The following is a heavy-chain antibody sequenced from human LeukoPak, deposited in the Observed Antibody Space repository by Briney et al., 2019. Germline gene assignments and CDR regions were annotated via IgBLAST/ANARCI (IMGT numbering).Heavy chain of an antibody. CDR2: ISGSGDVT. V-gene: IGHV3-23*01. CDR1: GFIFSQYA. Sequence: PGGSLRLSCSVYGFIFSQYAMSWVRQAPGKGLEWISSISGSGDVTKYADSVKGRFTISRDNSKNTLYLQMNSLRAEDTAVYYCAKKGYYDGSGYYMYYFVHWGQGTLVTVSS. J-gene: IGHJ4*02. D-gene: IGHD3-22*01. CDR3: AKKGYYDGSGYYMYYFVH.